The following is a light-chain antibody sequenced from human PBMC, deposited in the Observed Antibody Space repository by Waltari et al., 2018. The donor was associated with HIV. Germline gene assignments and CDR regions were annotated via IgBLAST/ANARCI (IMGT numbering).Light chain of an antibody. CDR1: TGPVTSGHH. J-gene: IGLJ3*02. CDR2: DTT. CDR3: LLSYAGARPWV. V-gene: IGLV7-46*01. Sequence: QAVVTQEPSLTVSPGGTVTLTCGPSTGPVTSGHHSYWFQQRPGQAPRTLIYDTTNKHSWTPARFSGSLLGGKAALTLSGAQPEDEAEYYCLLSYAGARPWVFGGGTKLTVL.